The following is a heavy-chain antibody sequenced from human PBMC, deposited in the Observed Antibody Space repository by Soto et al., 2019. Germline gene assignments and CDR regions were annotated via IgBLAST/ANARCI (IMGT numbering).Heavy chain of an antibody. CDR3: ATVLLDGTYYYYGMDV. J-gene: IGHJ6*02. CDR2: ISGSGGGT. D-gene: IGHD6-19*01. CDR1: GFTFNNYA. V-gene: IGHV3-23*01. Sequence: GGSLRLSCAASGFTFNNYAMNWVRQAPGKGLEWVSGISGSGGGTHYAGSVKGRFTISRDNSMNTLYLQMNSLRAEDTAVYYCATVLLDGTYYYYGMDVWGQGTTVTVSS.